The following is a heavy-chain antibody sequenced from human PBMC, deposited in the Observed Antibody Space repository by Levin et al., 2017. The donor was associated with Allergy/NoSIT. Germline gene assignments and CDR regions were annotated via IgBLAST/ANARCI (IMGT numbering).Heavy chain of an antibody. CDR1: GFTFSSYG. J-gene: IGHJ6*02. CDR2: ISYDGSNK. V-gene: IGHV3-30*18. D-gene: IGHD3-3*02. Sequence: GGSLRLSCAASGFTFSSYGMHWVRQAPGKGLEWVAVISYDGSNKYYADSVKGRFTISRDNSKNTLYLQMNSLRAEDTAVYYCAKAFLELPRNYYYGMDVWGQGTTVTVSS. CDR3: AKAFLELPRNYYYGMDV.